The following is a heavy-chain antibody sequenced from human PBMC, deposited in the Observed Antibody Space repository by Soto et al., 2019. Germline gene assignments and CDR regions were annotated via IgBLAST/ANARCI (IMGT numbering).Heavy chain of an antibody. Sequence: EVQLVESGGGLVQPGGSLRLSCEASGFSFNLYWMHWVHQAPGKGLVWVSRIKSDGSGASYADSVRGRFTISRDNAKNTLYLQMNSLRDEDTAVYDCARDGTGIWCDYWGQGALVTVSS. CDR3: ARDGTGIWCDY. J-gene: IGHJ4*02. CDR2: IKSDGSGA. CDR1: GFSFNLYW. D-gene: IGHD5-12*01. V-gene: IGHV3-74*01.